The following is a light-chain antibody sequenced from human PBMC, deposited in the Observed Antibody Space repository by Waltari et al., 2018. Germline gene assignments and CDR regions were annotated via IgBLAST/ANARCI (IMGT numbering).Light chain of an antibody. CDR2: AAS. V-gene: IGKV1-12*01. J-gene: IGKJ5*01. CDR3: QQANSFPIT. Sequence: IQMTQSPSSVSESVRDRVTITSRPSQGINNLLAWYQQKPGKAPKLLIYAASSLQSVLPTMFSGSAARTDFTLTISSLQAEDFASYYWQQANSFPITFGQGTRLEIK. CDR1: QGINNL.